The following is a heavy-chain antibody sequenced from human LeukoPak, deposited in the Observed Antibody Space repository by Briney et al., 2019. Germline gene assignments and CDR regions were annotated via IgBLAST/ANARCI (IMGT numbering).Heavy chain of an antibody. CDR3: ARGTYDSSGNDN. V-gene: IGHV1-2*06. CDR2: INPNSGGT. CDR1: GYTFTGYY. J-gene: IGHJ4*02. Sequence: ASVKVSCKAPGYTFTGYYMHWVRQAPGQGLEWMGRINPNSGGTNYAQKFQGRVTMTRDTSISTAYMELSRLRSDDTAVYYCARGTYDSSGNDNWGQGTLVTVSS. D-gene: IGHD3-22*01.